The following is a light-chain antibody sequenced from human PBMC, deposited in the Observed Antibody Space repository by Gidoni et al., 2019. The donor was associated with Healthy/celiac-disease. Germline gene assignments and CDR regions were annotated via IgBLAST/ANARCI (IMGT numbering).Light chain of an antibody. V-gene: IGLV2-14*01. CDR2: EVS. J-gene: IGLJ3*02. Sequence: QSALTQPASVSGSPGQAINISCTGTSSDVGGYKYVSWYQQHPGKAPKLMIYEVSNRPSGVSNRFSGSKSGNTASLTISGLQAEDEADYYCSSYTRTNTLVFGGGTKLTVL. CDR1: SSDVGGYKY. CDR3: SSYTRTNTLV.